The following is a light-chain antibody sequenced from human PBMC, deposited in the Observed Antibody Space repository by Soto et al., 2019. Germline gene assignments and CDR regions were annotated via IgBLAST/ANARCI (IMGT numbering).Light chain of an antibody. V-gene: IGKV1-39*01. CDR2: AAS. CDR3: QQSYSGPLT. J-gene: IGKJ4*01. Sequence: DIQMTQSPSSLSASAGDRVTITCRASQSISSYLNWYQQKPGKAPKVLIYAASSLQSGVPSRFSGIGSGTDFTLSISSLQPEDFATYYCQQSYSGPLTFGGGTKVEIK. CDR1: QSISSY.